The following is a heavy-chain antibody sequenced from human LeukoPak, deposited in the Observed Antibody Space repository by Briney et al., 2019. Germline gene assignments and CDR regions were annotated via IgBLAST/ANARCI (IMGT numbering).Heavy chain of an antibody. Sequence: PSETLSLTCTVSGGSISSSSYYWGWIRQPPGKGLEWIGSIYYSGSTYYNPSLKSRVTISVDTSENQFSLKLSSVTAADTAVYYCARHRVNYGSGSYESWFDPWGQGTLVTVSS. V-gene: IGHV4-39*01. D-gene: IGHD3-10*01. CDR3: ARHRVNYGSGSYESWFDP. CDR2: IYYSGST. J-gene: IGHJ5*02. CDR1: GGSISSSSYY.